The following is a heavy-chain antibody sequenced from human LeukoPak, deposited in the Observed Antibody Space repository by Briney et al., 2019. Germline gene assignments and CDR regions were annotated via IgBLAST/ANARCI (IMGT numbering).Heavy chain of an antibody. CDR2: IYYSGST. Sequence: SETLSLTCTVSGGSISSYYRSWIRQPPGKGLEWIGYIYYSGSTNYNPSLKSRVTISVDTSKNQFSLKLSSVTAADTAVYYCARHSARYYFDYWGQGTLVTVSS. D-gene: IGHD3-10*01. J-gene: IGHJ4*02. CDR1: GGSISSYY. CDR3: ARHSARYYFDY. V-gene: IGHV4-59*08.